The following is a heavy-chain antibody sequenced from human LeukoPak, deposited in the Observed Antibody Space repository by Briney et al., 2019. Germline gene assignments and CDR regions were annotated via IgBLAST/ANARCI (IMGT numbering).Heavy chain of an antibody. Sequence: GEALKISYKGSGYSFTSYWIGWGRQMPGKGVGWMGIIYPGDSDTRYSPSFQGQVTISADKSISTAYLQWSSLKASDTAMYYCARHGPDYGDYLCYDYWGQGTLVTVSS. J-gene: IGHJ4*02. CDR3: ARHGPDYGDYLCYDY. V-gene: IGHV5-51*01. CDR2: IYPGDSDT. CDR1: GYSFTSYW. D-gene: IGHD4-17*01.